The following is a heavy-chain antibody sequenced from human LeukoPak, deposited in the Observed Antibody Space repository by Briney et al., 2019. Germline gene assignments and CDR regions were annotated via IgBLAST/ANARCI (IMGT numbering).Heavy chain of an antibody. CDR3: ARDFGDYLHFDY. V-gene: IGHV3-7*03. Sequence: GGSLRLSCAASGFIFSSYWMAWVRQAPGKGLEWVANIKEDGSDKNYVDSVKGRFTISRDNAKNSLSLQMNSLRAEDTAVYYCARDFGDYLHFDYWGQGTLVTVSS. CDR1: GFIFSSYW. D-gene: IGHD4-17*01. J-gene: IGHJ4*02. CDR2: IKEDGSDK.